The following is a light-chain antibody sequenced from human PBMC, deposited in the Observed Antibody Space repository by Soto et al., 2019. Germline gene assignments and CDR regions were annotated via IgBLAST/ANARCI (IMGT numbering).Light chain of an antibody. Sequence: LTQPPSASGSPGQSVAISFTGNSIDVGGYNYVSWYQQHPGKAPKLMIYEVNKRPSGVPDRFSGSKSGNTASLTVSGRQAEDEADYYCSSYAGSSNVFGTGTKVTVL. CDR2: EVN. V-gene: IGLV2-8*01. CDR1: SIDVGGYNY. CDR3: SSYAGSSNV. J-gene: IGLJ1*01.